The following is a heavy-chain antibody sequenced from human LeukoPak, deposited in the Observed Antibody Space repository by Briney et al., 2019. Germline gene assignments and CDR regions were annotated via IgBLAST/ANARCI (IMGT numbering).Heavy chain of an antibody. D-gene: IGHD1-26*01. CDR3: ARDLAVGATLVRGAFDI. V-gene: IGHV3-11*04. CDR1: GFTFSDYY. J-gene: IGHJ3*02. Sequence: GGSLRLSCAASGFTFSDYYMSWIRQAPGKGLEWVSYISSSGSTIYYADSVKGRFTISRDNAKNSLYLQMNSLRAEDTAVYYCARDLAVGATLVRGAFDIWGQGTMVTVSS. CDR2: ISSSGSTI.